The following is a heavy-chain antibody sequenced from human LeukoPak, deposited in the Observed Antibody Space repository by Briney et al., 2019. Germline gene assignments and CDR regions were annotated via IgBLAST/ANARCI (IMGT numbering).Heavy chain of an antibody. Sequence: ASVKVSCKVSGYTLTELSMHWVRQAPGKGLEWMGGFDPEDGETIYAQKFQGRVTMTEDTSTDTAYMELSSLRSEDTAVYYCAREGRKELIWFGVDNDAFDIWGQGTMVTVSS. CDR1: GYTLTELS. D-gene: IGHD3-10*01. CDR3: AREGRKELIWFGVDNDAFDI. J-gene: IGHJ3*02. CDR2: FDPEDGET. V-gene: IGHV1-24*01.